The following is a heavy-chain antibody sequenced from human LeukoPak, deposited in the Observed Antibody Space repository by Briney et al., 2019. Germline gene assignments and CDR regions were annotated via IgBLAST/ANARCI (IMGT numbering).Heavy chain of an antibody. Sequence: MSSESLSLTCAVYGGSFSGYYWSWIRQPPGKGLEWIGEINHSGSTNYNPSLKSRVTISVDTSKNQFSLKLSSVTAADTAVYYCASKKTEGYDSSGYFWGQGTLVTVSS. CDR1: GGSFSGYY. CDR2: INHSGST. J-gene: IGHJ4*02. CDR3: ASKKTEGYDSSGYF. D-gene: IGHD3-22*01. V-gene: IGHV4-34*01.